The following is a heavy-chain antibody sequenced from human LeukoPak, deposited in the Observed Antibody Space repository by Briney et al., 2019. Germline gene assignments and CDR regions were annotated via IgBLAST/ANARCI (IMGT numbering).Heavy chain of an antibody. Sequence: SETLSLTCTVSGGSISSSSYYWGWIRQPPGKGLEWIGSIYYSGSTYYNPSLKSRVTISVDTSKNQFSLKLSSVTAADTAVYYCARLAYYDILTLPYYYYYMDVWGKGTTVTISS. J-gene: IGHJ6*03. V-gene: IGHV4-39*01. D-gene: IGHD3-9*01. CDR3: ARLAYYDILTLPYYYYYMDV. CDR1: GGSISSSSYY. CDR2: IYYSGST.